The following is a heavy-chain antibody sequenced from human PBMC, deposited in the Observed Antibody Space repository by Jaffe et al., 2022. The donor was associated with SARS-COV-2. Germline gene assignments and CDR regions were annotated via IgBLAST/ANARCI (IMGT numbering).Heavy chain of an antibody. CDR3: ARDKFSGRSGGIVY. J-gene: IGHJ4*02. Sequence: QVQLVESGGGVVQPGRSLRLSCAASGFTFNDYAMHWVRQAPGKGLEWLTIISHDGHIKYYADSVKGRFTISRDNSKNTLYLQVNSLRAEDAAVYYCARDKFSGRSGGIVYWGQGTLVTVSS. CDR2: ISHDGHIK. V-gene: IGHV3-30*04. CDR1: GFTFNDYA. D-gene: IGHD6-25*01.